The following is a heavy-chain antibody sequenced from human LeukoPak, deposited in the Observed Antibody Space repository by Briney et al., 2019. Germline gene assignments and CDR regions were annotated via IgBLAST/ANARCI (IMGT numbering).Heavy chain of an antibody. D-gene: IGHD6-19*01. CDR3: ARDETQWLVTNIDY. CDR1: GFTFNTYG. J-gene: IGHJ4*02. V-gene: IGHV3-30*02. CDR2: IRYDGSYK. Sequence: GGSLRLSCAASGFTFNTYGMHWVRQAPGKGLEWVAFIRYDGSYKYYADSVKGRFTISRDNSKNTLYLQMNSLRAEDTAVYYCARDETQWLVTNIDYWGQGTLVTVSS.